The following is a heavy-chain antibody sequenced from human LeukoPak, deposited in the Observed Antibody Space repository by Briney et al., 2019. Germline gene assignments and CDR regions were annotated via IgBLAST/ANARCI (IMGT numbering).Heavy chain of an antibody. CDR3: ARGRGVYGYWYFDL. Sequence: GGSLRLSCAASGFTFSSYVMSWVRQAPGKGLEWVSTISGNGRNTYYADSVKGRFTISRDNSKITLSLEMNGLRAEDTAVYYCARGRGVYGYWYFDLWGRGTLVTVSS. J-gene: IGHJ2*01. CDR2: ISGNGRNT. V-gene: IGHV3-23*01. D-gene: IGHD2-15*01. CDR1: GFTFSSYV.